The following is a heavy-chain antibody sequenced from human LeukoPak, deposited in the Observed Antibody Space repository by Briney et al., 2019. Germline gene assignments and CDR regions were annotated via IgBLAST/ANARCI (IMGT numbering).Heavy chain of an antibody. J-gene: IGHJ4*02. CDR3: AVLAVPAVGY. D-gene: IGHD2-15*01. V-gene: IGHV3-23*01. Sequence: GGSLRLSCVVSGFTFINYGMSWVRQAPGKGLEWVSTIRASGNRTYYAESVKGRFTMSGDKSKNTLYLQMSNLRAEDTAVYHCAVLAVPAVGYWGQGTLVIVSS. CDR2: IRASGNRT. CDR1: GFTFINYG.